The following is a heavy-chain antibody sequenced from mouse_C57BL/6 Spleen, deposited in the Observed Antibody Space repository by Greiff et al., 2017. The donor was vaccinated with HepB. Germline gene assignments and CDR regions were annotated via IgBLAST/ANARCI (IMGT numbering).Heavy chain of an antibody. Sequence: EVQLQQSGPELVKPGASVKISCKASGYTFTDYYMNWVKQSHGKSLEWIGDINPNNGGTSYNQKFKGKATLTVDKSSSTAYMELRSLTSEDSAVYYCARIYDGYPYAMDYWGQGTSVTVSS. CDR1: GYTFTDYY. CDR3: ARIYDGYPYAMDY. CDR2: INPNNGGT. D-gene: IGHD2-3*01. J-gene: IGHJ4*01. V-gene: IGHV1-26*01.